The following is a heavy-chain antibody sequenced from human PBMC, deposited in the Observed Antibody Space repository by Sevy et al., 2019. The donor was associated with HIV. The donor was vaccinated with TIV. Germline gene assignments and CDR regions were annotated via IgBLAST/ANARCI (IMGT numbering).Heavy chain of an antibody. CDR1: GFTFSKYS. J-gene: IGHJ4*02. D-gene: IGHD2-8*01. V-gene: IGHV3-23*01. CDR3: AREGCTKPHDY. CDR2: LSFGCGEI. Sequence: GGSLRLSCAASGFTFSKYSMSWVRQPQGKGLEWVSTLSFGCGEINYEDSVKGRFTISRDNSKSSVYLQMNNLIPEDTAVYYCAREGCTKPHDYWGQGTLVTVSS.